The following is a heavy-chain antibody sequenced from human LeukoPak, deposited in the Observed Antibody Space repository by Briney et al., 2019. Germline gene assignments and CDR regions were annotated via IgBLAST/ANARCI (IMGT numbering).Heavy chain of an antibody. J-gene: IGHJ4*02. CDR3: ARSISVIGYFDY. D-gene: IGHD3-16*01. CDR2: IYYSGST. CDR1: GGYIGSYY. Sequence: SETLSLTCTVSGGYIGSYYWSWIRQPPGKGLEWIGYIYYSGSTNYNPFLKSRVTISVDTSKNQFSLKLSSVTAADTAVYYCARSISVIGYFDYWGQGTLVTVSS. V-gene: IGHV4-59*08.